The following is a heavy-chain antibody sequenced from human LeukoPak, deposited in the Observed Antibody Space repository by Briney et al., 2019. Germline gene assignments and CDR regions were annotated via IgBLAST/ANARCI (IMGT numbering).Heavy chain of an antibody. V-gene: IGHV4-4*07. D-gene: IGHD3-22*01. Sequence: SETLSLTCTVSGGSISSYYWSWIRQPAGKGLEWIGSIYHSGSTYYNPSLKSRVTISVDTSKNQFSLKLSSVTAADTAVYYCARDHRSSGYYYFDYWGQGTLVTVSS. CDR3: ARDHRSSGYYYFDY. J-gene: IGHJ4*02. CDR2: IYHSGST. CDR1: GGSISSYY.